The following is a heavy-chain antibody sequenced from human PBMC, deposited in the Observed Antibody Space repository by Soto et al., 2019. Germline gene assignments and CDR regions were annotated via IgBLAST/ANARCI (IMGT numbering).Heavy chain of an antibody. Sequence: ASVKVSCKASGYTFTSYAMHWVRQAPGQRLEWMGWINAGNGNTKYSQKFQGRVTITRDTSASTAYMELSSLRSEDTAVYYCARDLGLGAASDYWGQGTLVTVSS. CDR1: GYTFTSYA. J-gene: IGHJ4*02. CDR3: ARDLGLGAASDY. CDR2: INAGNGNT. D-gene: IGHD1-26*01. V-gene: IGHV1-3*01.